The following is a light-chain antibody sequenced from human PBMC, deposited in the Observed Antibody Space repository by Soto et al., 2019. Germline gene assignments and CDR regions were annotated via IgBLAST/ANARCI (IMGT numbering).Light chain of an antibody. CDR1: QSISNW. CDR2: KAS. Sequence: IQLTQSPSTLPASVGDRVTLTCRASQSISNWLAWYQQKPGTAPKLLIYKASNLESGVSSRFSGSGSGTEFTLTINSLQPDDFATYYCQQYHIYSGTFGQGTKVDIK. J-gene: IGKJ1*01. CDR3: QQYHIYSGT. V-gene: IGKV1-5*03.